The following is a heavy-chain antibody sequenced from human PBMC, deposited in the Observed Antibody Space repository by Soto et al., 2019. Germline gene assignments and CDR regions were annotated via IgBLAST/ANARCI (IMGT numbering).Heavy chain of an antibody. CDR3: ARDFGETLNDVSYRFAY. J-gene: IGHJ4*02. CDR2: INPNSDGT. Sequence: ASVKVSCKASGYTFTGYYMHWVRQAPGQGLEWMGWINPNSDGTNYARKFQGRVTMTRDTSISTAYMELSRLRSDDTAVYYCARDFGETLNDVSYRFAYLGQGTPVTVYS. V-gene: IGHV1-2*02. CDR1: GYTFTGYY. D-gene: IGHD1-1*01.